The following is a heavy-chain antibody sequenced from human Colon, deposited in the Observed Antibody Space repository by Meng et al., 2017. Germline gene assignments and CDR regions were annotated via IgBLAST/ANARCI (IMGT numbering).Heavy chain of an antibody. D-gene: IGHD5-24*01. CDR2: IRNKANSYST. CDR1: GFTVNEAW. V-gene: IGHV3-72*01. CDR3: ARARRDTHNTADY. J-gene: IGHJ4*02. Sequence: GQLVGSGGGVVESEGSLRGCVAASGFTVNEAWMTWVRHAPGKGLEWIGRIRNKANSYSTEYAASVKGRFTISSDDSKNSVYLQMNSLKTEDTAVYYCARARRDTHNTADYWGQGTLVTVSS.